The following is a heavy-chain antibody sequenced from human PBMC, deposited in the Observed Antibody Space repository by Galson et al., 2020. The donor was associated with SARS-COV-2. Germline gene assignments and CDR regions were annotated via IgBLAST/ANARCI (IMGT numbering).Heavy chain of an antibody. Sequence: TLSLTCTVSGGYISSGGYYWSWIRQHPAKGLEWLGYIYYSGSTYYNPSLKSRVTISVDTSKNQFSPKLSSVTAADTTVYYCARLVVVAAKAGVTAFDYWGQGTLVTVSS. J-gene: IGHJ4*02. V-gene: IGHV4-31*03. D-gene: IGHD2-15*01. CDR1: GGYISSGGYY. CDR2: IYYSGST. CDR3: ARLVVVAAKAGVTAFDY.